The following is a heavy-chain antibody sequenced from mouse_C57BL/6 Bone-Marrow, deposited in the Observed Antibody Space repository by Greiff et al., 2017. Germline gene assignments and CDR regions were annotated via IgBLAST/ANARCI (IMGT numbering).Heavy chain of an antibody. Sequence: QVQLQQPGAELVKPGASVKLSCKASGYTFTSYWMQWVKQRPGQGLEWIGEIDPSDSYTNYNQKFKGKATLTVDTSSSTAYMQLSSLTSEDSAVYYCARDYYGSSWYFDVWGTGTTVTVSS. V-gene: IGHV1-50*01. CDR2: IDPSDSYT. CDR3: ARDYYGSSWYFDV. CDR1: GYTFTSYW. D-gene: IGHD1-1*01. J-gene: IGHJ1*03.